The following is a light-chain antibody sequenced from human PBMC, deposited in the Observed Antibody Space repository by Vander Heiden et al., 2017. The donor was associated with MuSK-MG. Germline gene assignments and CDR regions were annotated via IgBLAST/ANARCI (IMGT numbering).Light chain of an antibody. J-gene: IGKJ4*01. Sequence: DIHLTQSPSFLSASVGDRVTITCRASQDISSDLAWYQQKAGKAPQVLIYAASTLQSGVPSRFSGSGSGTEFTLTISSLQPEDFATYYCQQVKTFPLTFGGGTKVEIK. CDR2: AAS. CDR1: QDISSD. CDR3: QQVKTFPLT. V-gene: IGKV1-9*01.